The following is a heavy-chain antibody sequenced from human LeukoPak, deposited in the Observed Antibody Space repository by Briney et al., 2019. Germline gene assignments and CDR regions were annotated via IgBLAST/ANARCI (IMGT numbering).Heavy chain of an antibody. D-gene: IGHD6-13*01. CDR1: GGSISSYY. V-gene: IGHV4-4*07. CDR2: IYTSGST. J-gene: IGHJ5*02. Sequence: SETLSLTCAVSGGSISSYYWSWIRQPAGKGLEWIGRIYTSGSTNYNPSLKSRVTISVDKSKNQFSLKLSSVTAADTAVYYCARQVVAAAGTFDPWGQGTLVTVSS. CDR3: ARQVVAAAGTFDP.